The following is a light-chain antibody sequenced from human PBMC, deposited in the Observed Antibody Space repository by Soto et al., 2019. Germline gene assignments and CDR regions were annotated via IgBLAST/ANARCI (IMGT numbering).Light chain of an antibody. J-gene: IGKJ5*01. CDR1: QGISSY. CDR3: QQYESYPIT. CDR2: AAS. Sequence: AIRMTQSPSPCSVSTGDRVTITRLSSQGISSYLAWYQQKPGKAPKLLIYAASTLQSGVPARFSGSGSGTDFALTINSLQPEDFATYYCQQYESYPITFGQGTRLEIK. V-gene: IGKV1-8*01.